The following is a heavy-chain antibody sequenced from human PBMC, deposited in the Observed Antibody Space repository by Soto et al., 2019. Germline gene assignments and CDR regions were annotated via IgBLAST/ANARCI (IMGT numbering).Heavy chain of an antibody. CDR1: GDSLSSNSAA. J-gene: IGHJ6*02. V-gene: IGHV6-1*01. D-gene: IGHD3-16*01. CDR3: ARVLLFYWGEGVDYYYGMDV. CDR2: TYYRSKWYN. Sequence: SQALSLTCSSSGDSLSSNSAACNCIRQSPSRGLEWLGRTYYRSKWYNDYAVSVKSRITINPDTSKNQFSLQLNSVTPEDTAVYYCARVLLFYWGEGVDYYYGMDVCGQRTTVTVSS.